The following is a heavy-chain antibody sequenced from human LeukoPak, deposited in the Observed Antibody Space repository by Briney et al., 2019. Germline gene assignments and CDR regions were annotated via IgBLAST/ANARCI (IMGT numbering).Heavy chain of an antibody. Sequence: ASVKVSCKASGYSFTRYGISWVRQAPGQGLEWMGLIHPSGGSTDYAQKFQGRVTMTGDTSTTTVYMELSSLRSEDTGVYYCARERSGYDSALDYWGQGTLVTVSS. D-gene: IGHD5-12*01. V-gene: IGHV1-46*01. CDR3: ARERSGYDSALDY. J-gene: IGHJ4*02. CDR1: GYSFTRYG. CDR2: IHPSGGST.